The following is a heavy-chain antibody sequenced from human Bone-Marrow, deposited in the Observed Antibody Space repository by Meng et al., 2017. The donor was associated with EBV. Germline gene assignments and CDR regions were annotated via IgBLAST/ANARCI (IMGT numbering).Heavy chain of an antibody. CDR3: AQRERWGLDP. CDR2: IYHSGST. Sequence: SAPGLGKPSGTLSLTCAFSGGSISSSNWWVWVRQPPGKGLEWIGEIYHSGSTSYNPSLESRVTISVDKSKNQVSLKLSSVTAADTAVYYCAQRERWGLDPWGQGTLVTVSS. CDR1: GGSISSSNW. V-gene: IGHV4-4*02. J-gene: IGHJ5*02. D-gene: IGHD3-16*01.